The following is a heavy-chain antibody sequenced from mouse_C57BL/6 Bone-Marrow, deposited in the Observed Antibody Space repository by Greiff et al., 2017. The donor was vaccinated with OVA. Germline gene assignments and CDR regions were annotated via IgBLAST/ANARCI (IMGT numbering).Heavy chain of an antibody. V-gene: IGHV1-50*01. Sequence: QVQLQQPGADLVKPGASVKLSCKASGYTFTSYGMQWVQQRPGQGLEWIGEIDPSDSYTNYTRKFKGKATLTVDTSTSTAYMQLSSLTSEDSAVYYCAREGLGREDYWGQGTTLTVSS. CDR3: AREGLGREDY. CDR1: GYTFTSYG. J-gene: IGHJ2*01. CDR2: IDPSDSYT. D-gene: IGHD4-1*01.